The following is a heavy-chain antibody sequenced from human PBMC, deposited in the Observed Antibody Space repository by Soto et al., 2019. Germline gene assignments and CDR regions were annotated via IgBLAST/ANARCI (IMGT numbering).Heavy chain of an antibody. Sequence: GGSLRLSCTTSGFTFGDYAMSWFRQAPGKGLEWVGFIRSKAYGGTAEYAASVKGRFTISRDDSKSIAYLQMNSLKTEDTAVYYCTRDLTSCLGSCGSTTCHCDYWGQGTLVTVSS. D-gene: IGHD2-2*01. CDR1: GFTFGDYA. J-gene: IGHJ4*02. CDR2: IRSKAYGGTA. CDR3: TRDLTSCLGSCGSTTCHCDY. V-gene: IGHV3-49*03.